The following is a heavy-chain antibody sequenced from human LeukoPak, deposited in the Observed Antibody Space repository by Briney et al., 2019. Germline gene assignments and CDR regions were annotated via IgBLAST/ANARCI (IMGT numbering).Heavy chain of an antibody. J-gene: IGHJ3*01. CDR2: ISSSSIHV. Sequence: PGGSLRLSCAASGFSFGTYSMNWVRQAPGKGLEWVSSISSSSIHVNYADSVKGRFTISRDNAKNSLYLQMSSLRGEDTAVYYCARNHYYVPGSSDTWGQGTIVTVSS. CDR3: ARNHYYVPGSSDT. CDR1: GFSFGTYS. V-gene: IGHV3-21*01. D-gene: IGHD3-10*01.